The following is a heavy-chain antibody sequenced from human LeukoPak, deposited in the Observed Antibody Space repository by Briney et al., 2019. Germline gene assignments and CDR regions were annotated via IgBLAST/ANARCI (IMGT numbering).Heavy chain of an antibody. CDR2: INPSGGST. CDR1: GYTFVSYH. D-gene: IGHD1-26*01. V-gene: IGHV1-46*01. Sequence: ATVKVSCKGSGYTFVSYHMHWVRQAAGQGLEWRGKINPSGGSTKYAQKFQGRVTMTSDTSTSTLHMELNSLISDDTAVYYCAREAMGARLEHWGQGTPPTVSS. J-gene: IGHJ1*01. CDR3: AREAMGARLEH.